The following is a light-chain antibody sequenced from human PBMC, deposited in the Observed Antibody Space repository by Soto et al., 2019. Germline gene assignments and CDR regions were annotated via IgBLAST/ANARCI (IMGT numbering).Light chain of an antibody. CDR1: QSVSSSY. Sequence: EIVLTQSPGTLSLSPGERATLSCRASQSVSSSYLAWYQQKTGQAPRLLIYGASSRATGIPDRFSGSESGTDFTLTISRLEPEDVAVYYCQQYGSSPLSFGGGTKVEIK. J-gene: IGKJ4*01. V-gene: IGKV3-20*01. CDR2: GAS. CDR3: QQYGSSPLS.